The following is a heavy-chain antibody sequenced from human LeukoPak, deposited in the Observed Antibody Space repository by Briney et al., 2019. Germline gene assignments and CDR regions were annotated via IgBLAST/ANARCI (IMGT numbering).Heavy chain of an antibody. J-gene: IGHJ4*02. CDR2: INHSGST. D-gene: IGHD4-23*01. CDR1: GGSFSGYN. V-gene: IGHV4-34*01. CDR3: ARGGFLVVTSLDY. Sequence: SETLSLTCAVYGGSFSGYNWSWIRQPPGKGLEWIGEINHSGSTNYNPSLKSRVTISVDTSKNQFSLKLCSVAAADTAVYYCARGGFLVVTSLDYWGQGTLVTVSS.